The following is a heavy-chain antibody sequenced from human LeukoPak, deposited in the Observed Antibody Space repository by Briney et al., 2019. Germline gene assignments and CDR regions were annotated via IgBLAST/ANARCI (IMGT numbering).Heavy chain of an antibody. CDR2: ILEDGSEK. J-gene: IGHJ1*01. D-gene: IGHD5-12*01. CDR1: GFTFSNYL. V-gene: IGHV3-7*03. Sequence: GGSLRLSCAASGFTFSNYLMSWVRQAPGKGLEWVANILEDGSEKYYVDSVKGRFTISRDNSKNTLYLQMNSLRAEDTAVYYCAKHSGYDHIKYFQHWGQGTLVTVSS. CDR3: AKHSGYDHIKYFQH.